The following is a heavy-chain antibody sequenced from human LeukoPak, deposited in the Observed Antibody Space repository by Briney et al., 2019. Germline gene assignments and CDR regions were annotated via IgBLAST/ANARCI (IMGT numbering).Heavy chain of an antibody. V-gene: IGHV3-48*01. D-gene: IGHD3-10*01. CDR1: GFTFSTYN. CDR2: ISSSTSTI. CDR3: ARVRGSGSYVDY. Sequence: GGSLRLSCAASGFTFSTYNMNWVRQAPGKGLEWVSYISSSTSTIYYADSVKGRFTISRDNAKNSLYMQMTSLRAEDTAVYYCARVRGSGSYVDYWGQGTLVTVSS. J-gene: IGHJ4*02.